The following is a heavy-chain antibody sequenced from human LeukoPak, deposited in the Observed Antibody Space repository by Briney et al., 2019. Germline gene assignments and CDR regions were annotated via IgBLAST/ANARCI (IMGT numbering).Heavy chain of an antibody. V-gene: IGHV3-43*01. Sequence: GGSLRLSCAASGFTFDDYTMHWVRQAPGKGLEWVSLISWDGGSTYYADSVKGRFTISRDNSKNSLYLQMNSLRTEDTALYYCAKVELRFLEWLRSALDYWGQGTLVTVSS. J-gene: IGHJ4*02. D-gene: IGHD3-3*01. CDR1: GFTFDDYT. CDR2: ISWDGGST. CDR3: AKVELRFLEWLRSALDY.